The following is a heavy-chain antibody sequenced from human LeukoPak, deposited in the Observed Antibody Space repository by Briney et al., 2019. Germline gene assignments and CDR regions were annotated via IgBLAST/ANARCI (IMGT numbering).Heavy chain of an antibody. J-gene: IGHJ6*03. CDR3: ARQHDSYYYYYIDV. CDR2: LYHSDSA. Sequence: SHTLSLTCAVSVYSISNGYYWVWIRPPPGRGLEWIGSLYHSDSAYYNTSLRSRVSMSVDTSKNQFSLTLSSVTAADTAVYYCARQHDSYYYYYIDVWGSGTTVTVSS. V-gene: IGHV4-38-2*01. CDR1: VYSISNGYY.